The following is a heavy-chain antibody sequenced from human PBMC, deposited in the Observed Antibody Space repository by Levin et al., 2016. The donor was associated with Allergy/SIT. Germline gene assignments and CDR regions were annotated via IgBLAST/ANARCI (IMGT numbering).Heavy chain of an antibody. V-gene: IGHV3-7*01. J-gene: IGHJ4*02. Sequence: GESLKISCVASGFTFSSYWMSWVRQAPGKGLEWVANIKEDGSEKYYVDSVKGRFTISRDNAKNSLFLQMNSLRAEDTAVYYCARDAATVGYLDYWGQGTLVTVSS. CDR1: GFTFSSYW. D-gene: IGHD4-17*01. CDR3: ARDAATVGYLDY. CDR2: IKEDGSEK.